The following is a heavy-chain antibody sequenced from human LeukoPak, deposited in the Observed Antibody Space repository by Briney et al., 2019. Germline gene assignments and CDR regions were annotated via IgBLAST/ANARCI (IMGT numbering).Heavy chain of an antibody. D-gene: IGHD3-10*01. Sequence: PGGSLRLSCAASGFTFSSDAMSWVRQAPGKGLELVSAISGSGGSTYYADSVKGRFTISRDNSKNTLYLQMNSMRAEDTAVYYCATITMVRGVPTQAFDIWGQGTMVTVSS. V-gene: IGHV3-23*01. J-gene: IGHJ3*02. CDR3: ATITMVRGVPTQAFDI. CDR1: GFTFSSDA. CDR2: ISGSGGST.